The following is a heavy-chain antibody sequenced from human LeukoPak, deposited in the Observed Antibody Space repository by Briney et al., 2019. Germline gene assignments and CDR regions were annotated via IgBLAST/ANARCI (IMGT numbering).Heavy chain of an antibody. V-gene: IGHV3-66*01. Sequence: PGGSLRLFCAACVFTVSRNYMSGVRQAPGKGLEWVSVIYSGGSTYYADSVKGRFTISRDNSKNTLYLQMNSLRAEDTAVYYCASGTYYYDSSGYYWGQGTLVTVSS. CDR2: IYSGGST. CDR1: VFTVSRNY. J-gene: IGHJ4*02. D-gene: IGHD3-22*01. CDR3: ASGTYYYDSSGYY.